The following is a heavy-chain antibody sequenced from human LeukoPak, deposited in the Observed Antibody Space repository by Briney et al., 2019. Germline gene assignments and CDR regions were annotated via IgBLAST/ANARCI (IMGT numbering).Heavy chain of an antibody. D-gene: IGHD3-22*01. CDR3: ARDPPYYYDSSGYDY. Sequence: GASVKVSCKASGGTFSSYAISWVRQAPGQGLEWMGGIIPIFGTANYAQKFQGRVTITADESTSTAYMELSSLRSEDTAVYYCARDPPYYYDSSGYDYWGQGTLVTVSS. J-gene: IGHJ4*02. CDR1: GGTFSSYA. V-gene: IGHV1-69*13. CDR2: IIPIFGTA.